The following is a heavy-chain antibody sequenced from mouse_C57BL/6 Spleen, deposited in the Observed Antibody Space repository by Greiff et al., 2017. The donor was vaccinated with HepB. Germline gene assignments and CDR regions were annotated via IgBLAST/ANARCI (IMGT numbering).Heavy chain of an antibody. V-gene: IGHV8-12*01. CDR1: GFSLSTSGMG. Sequence: VTLKESGPGILQSSQTLSLTCSFSGFSLSTSGMGVSWIRQPSGKGLEWLAHIYWDDDKRYNPSLKSRLAISNDTSRNQVFLKITSVDTADTATYYCARRAYDYDGRFYAMDYWGQGTSVTVSS. J-gene: IGHJ4*01. CDR2: IYWDDDK. CDR3: ARRAYDYDGRFYAMDY. D-gene: IGHD2-4*01.